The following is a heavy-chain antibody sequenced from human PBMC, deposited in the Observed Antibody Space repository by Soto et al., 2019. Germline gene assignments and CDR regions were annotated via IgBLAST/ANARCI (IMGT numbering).Heavy chain of an antibody. V-gene: IGHV1-18*01. CDR3: ARDSVDFWSGLTY. J-gene: IGHJ4*02. Sequence: ASVKVSCKASGYTFTSYGISWVRQAPGQRLEWMGWISACNGNTKYAQKFQGRVTITRDTSASTAYMELSSLRSEDTAVYYCARDSVDFWSGLTYWGQGTLVTVS. CDR2: ISACNGNT. CDR1: GYTFTSYG. D-gene: IGHD3-3*01.